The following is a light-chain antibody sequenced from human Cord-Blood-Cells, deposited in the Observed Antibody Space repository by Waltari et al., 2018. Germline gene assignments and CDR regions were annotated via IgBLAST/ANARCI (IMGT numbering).Light chain of an antibody. CDR2: EVS. J-gene: IGLJ3*02. V-gene: IGLV2-23*02. Sequence: GLTQPDYDPSSSGQLITTSSPGTTNEHGRYKHVSWYQQQPGKSPKLMIYEVSKRPSWVSNRFSGSKSGNTASLTISGLQAEDEADYYCCSYAGSSNWVFGGGTKLTVL. CDR1: TNEHGRYKH. CDR3: CSYAGSSNWV.